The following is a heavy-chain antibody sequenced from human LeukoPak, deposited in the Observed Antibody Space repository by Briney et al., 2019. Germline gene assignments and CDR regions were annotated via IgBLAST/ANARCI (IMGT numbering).Heavy chain of an antibody. CDR3: ARGLSDSSSWFDAYDY. CDR1: GGSISSYY. V-gene: IGHV4-59*01. CDR2: VYYSGST. D-gene: IGHD6-13*01. J-gene: IGHJ4*02. Sequence: SETLSLTCTVSGGSISSYYWSWIRQPPGKGLEWIGYVYYSGSTNYNPSLKSRVTTSVDTSKNQFSLKLSSVTAADTAVYYCARGLSDSSSWFDAYDYWGQGTLVTVSS.